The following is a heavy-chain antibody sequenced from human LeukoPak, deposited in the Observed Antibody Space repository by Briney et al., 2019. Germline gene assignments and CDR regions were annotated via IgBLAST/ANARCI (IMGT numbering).Heavy chain of an antibody. CDR1: GGSISGGGYS. J-gene: IGHJ5*02. Sequence: SETLSLTCTVSGGSISGGGYSWSWIRQHPGKGLEWIGYIYYSGSTYYNPSLKSRVTISVDTSKNQFSLKLSSVTAADTAVYYCARSDVSGVYNWFDPWGQGTLVTVSS. V-gene: IGHV4-31*03. CDR3: ARSDVSGVYNWFDP. CDR2: IYYSGST. D-gene: IGHD7-27*01.